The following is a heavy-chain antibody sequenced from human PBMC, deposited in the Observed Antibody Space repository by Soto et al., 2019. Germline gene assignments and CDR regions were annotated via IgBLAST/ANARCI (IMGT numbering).Heavy chain of an antibody. V-gene: IGHV3-30-3*01. D-gene: IGHD3-22*01. CDR1: GFTFSSYA. CDR3: ASLRITMIVVENDAFDI. Sequence: LRLSCAASGFTFSSYAMHWVRQAPGKGLEWVAVISYDGSNKYYADSVKGRFTISRDNSKNTLYLQMNSLRAEDTAVYYCASLRITMIVVENDAFDIWGEGTIVTVS. J-gene: IGHJ3*02. CDR2: ISYDGSNK.